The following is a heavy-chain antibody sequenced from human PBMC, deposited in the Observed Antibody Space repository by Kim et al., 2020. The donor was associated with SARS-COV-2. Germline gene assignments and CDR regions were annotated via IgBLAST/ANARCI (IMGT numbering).Heavy chain of an antibody. V-gene: IGHV4-4*02. J-gene: IGHJ4*02. D-gene: IGHD5-12*01. CDR3: ARLVATESLRETPSDY. Sequence: SLKSQVTISVDKSKNQFSLKLSSVTAADTAVYYCARLVATESLRETPSDYWGQGTLVTVSS.